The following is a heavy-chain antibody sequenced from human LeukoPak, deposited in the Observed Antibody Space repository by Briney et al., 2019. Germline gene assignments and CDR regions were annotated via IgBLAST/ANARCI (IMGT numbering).Heavy chain of an antibody. CDR2: MRYDGSNN. Sequence: PGGSLRLSCAASGFTFSSYGMHWVRQAPGKGLEWVAFMRYDGSNNYYADSVKGRFTISRDNAKNSLYLQMNSLRAEDTAVYYCARDAWGSPFGYWGQGTLVTVSS. D-gene: IGHD3-10*01. V-gene: IGHV3-30*02. CDR3: ARDAWGSPFGY. J-gene: IGHJ4*02. CDR1: GFTFSSYG.